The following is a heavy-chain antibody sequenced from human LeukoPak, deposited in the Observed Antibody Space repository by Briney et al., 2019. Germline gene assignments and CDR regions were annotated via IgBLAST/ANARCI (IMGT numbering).Heavy chain of an antibody. J-gene: IGHJ4*02. CDR1: GFTFSIYK. CDR2: IASKTDGGAT. CDR3: TTGIRGD. D-gene: IGHD3-10*01. Sequence: GGSLRLSCAASGFTFSIYKMNWVRQAPGEGLDWVGRIASKTDGGATDYAAPVKGRFTISRDDSKNTLNLQMNSLKTEDTAVYYCTTGIRGDWGQGTLVTVSS. V-gene: IGHV3-15*04.